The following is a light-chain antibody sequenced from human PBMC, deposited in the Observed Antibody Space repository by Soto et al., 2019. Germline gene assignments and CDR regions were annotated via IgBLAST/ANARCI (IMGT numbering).Light chain of an antibody. CDR1: QSVLYSSDNKNY. Sequence: DIVMTQSPDSLAVSLGERATINCKSSQSVLYSSDNKNYLAWYQQKPGQPPKLLIYWASTRESGVPDRFSGSGSGPDFTLTISSLQAEDVAVYYCHQYYATPRTCGPGTNREIK. V-gene: IGKV4-1*01. J-gene: IGKJ2*01. CDR3: HQYYATPRT. CDR2: WAS.